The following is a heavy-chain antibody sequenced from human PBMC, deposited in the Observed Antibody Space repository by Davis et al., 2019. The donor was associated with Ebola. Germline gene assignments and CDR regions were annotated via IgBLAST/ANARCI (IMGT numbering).Heavy chain of an antibody. J-gene: IGHJ4*02. D-gene: IGHD3-22*01. Sequence: SETLSLTCAVSGDSISNSNYYWSWIRQTPGKGLEWIGSIYYSGSTYYNPSLKSRVTISVDTSKNQFSLKLSSVTAADTAVYYCARRYADSSGYYFGYWGQGTLVTVSS. V-gene: IGHV4-39*01. CDR3: ARRYADSSGYYFGY. CDR1: GDSISNSNYY. CDR2: IYYSGST.